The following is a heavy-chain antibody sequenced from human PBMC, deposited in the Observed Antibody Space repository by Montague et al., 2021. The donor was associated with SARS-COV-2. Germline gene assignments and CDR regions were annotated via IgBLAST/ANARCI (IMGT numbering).Heavy chain of an antibody. CDR2: IWHGGST. CDR3: ARTSQYCTPTNCYLLNAMDV. V-gene: IGHV4-38-2*02. CDR1: GYSITHAYY. D-gene: IGHD2-8*01. Sequence: SETLSLTCTVSGYSITHAYYCGWIRQPPGKGLEWIGNIWHGGSTYYNPSLKSRVTISVDTSNNQFSLKLTSVTAADTAVYYCARTSQYCTPTNCYLLNAMDVWGQGTTVTVSS. J-gene: IGHJ6*02.